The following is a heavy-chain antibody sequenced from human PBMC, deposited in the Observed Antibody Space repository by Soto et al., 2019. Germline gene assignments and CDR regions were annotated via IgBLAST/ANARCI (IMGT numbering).Heavy chain of an antibody. J-gene: IGHJ1*01. CDR3: ARGLYKYSDVLQH. Sequence: QSSGERFGWNVETESIVCIRHIPGKDLEWMGIIYPGDSDVRYSPSFQGQVTISADESISTAYLKWNSLKASDSAIYYCARGLYKYSDVLQH. CDR2: IYPGDSDV. D-gene: IGHD1-20*01. CDR1: GWNVETES. V-gene: IGHV5-51*01.